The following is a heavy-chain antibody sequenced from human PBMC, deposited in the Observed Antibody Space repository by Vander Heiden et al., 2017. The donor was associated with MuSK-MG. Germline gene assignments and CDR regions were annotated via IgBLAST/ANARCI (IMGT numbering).Heavy chain of an antibody. CDR2: SYYTGST. CDR3: ARHAGTFFDY. V-gene: IGHV4-59*08. CDR1: GGSMISYY. J-gene: IGHJ4*02. Sequence: QVQLQASGPGLVKPSETLSLTCTGSGGSMISYYWGWIRQPPGKALEWIGYSYYTGSTNYNASLKSRVTISVDTSKNQFSLKLRFMTAADTAGYYCARHAGTFFDYWGQGTLSTVAS. D-gene: IGHD6-13*01.